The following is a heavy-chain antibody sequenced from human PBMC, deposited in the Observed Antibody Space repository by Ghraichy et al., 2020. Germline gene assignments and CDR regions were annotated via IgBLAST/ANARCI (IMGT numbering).Heavy chain of an antibody. Sequence: GGSLRLSCAASGFTFSKYWMTWVRQAPGKGLEWVANINKNGGDKSYVESVKGRFTISRDNAKNSLLLQMNSLRAEDTAVYYCAMDFSPSYYFDSSSYYVDAFDLWGQGTVVTVSS. CDR1: GFTFSKYW. CDR3: AMDFSPSYYFDSSSYYVDAFDL. J-gene: IGHJ3*01. CDR2: INKNGGDK. D-gene: IGHD3-22*01. V-gene: IGHV3-7*04.